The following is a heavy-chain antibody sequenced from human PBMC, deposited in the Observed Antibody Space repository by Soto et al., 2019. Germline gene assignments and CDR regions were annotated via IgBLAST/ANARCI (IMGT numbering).Heavy chain of an antibody. V-gene: IGHV4-34*01. Sequence: QVQLQQWGAGLLKPSETLSLTCAVYGGSFSGYYWSWIRQPPGKRLEWMGEINHSGSTNDNPSINSRVTISVDTSKNQFSLKLSSVTAADTAVYYCARVLVAATGWFDPWGQGTLVTVSS. D-gene: IGHD2-15*01. CDR3: ARVLVAATGWFDP. CDR2: INHSGST. J-gene: IGHJ5*02. CDR1: GGSFSGYY.